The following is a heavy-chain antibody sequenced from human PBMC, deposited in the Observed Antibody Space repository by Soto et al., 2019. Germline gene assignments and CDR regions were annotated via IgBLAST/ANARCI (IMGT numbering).Heavy chain of an antibody. Sequence: LRLSCAASGFTVSSNYMSWVRQAPGKGLEWVSVIYSGGSTYYADSVKGRFTISRDNSKNTLYLQMNSLRAEDTAVYYCARAGLGRGYYYGMDVWGQGTTVTVSS. D-gene: IGHD6-19*01. CDR2: IYSGGST. V-gene: IGHV3-53*01. CDR3: ARAGLGRGYYYGMDV. CDR1: GFTVSSNY. J-gene: IGHJ6*02.